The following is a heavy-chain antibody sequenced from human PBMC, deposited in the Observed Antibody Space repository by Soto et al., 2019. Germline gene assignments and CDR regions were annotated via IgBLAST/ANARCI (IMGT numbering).Heavy chain of an antibody. J-gene: IGHJ4*02. D-gene: IGHD4-17*01. V-gene: IGHV1-2*02. CDR3: ARDLPTATVTPGGDY. Sequence: AASVKVSCKASGYTFTVYYMHCVRQAPGQGLEWMGWINPNSGGTNYAQKFQGRVTMTRDTSISTAYMELSRLRSDDTAVYYCARDLPTATVTPGGDYWGQGTLVTVSS. CDR1: GYTFTVYY. CDR2: INPNSGGT.